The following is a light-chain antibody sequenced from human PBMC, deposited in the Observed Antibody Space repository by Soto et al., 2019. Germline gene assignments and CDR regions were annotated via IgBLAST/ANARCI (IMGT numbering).Light chain of an antibody. CDR1: QSLLYSSNSKNY. CDR3: QQYLSIPRT. CDR2: WAS. Sequence: DIVLTQSPDSLAVSLGERATINCKSSQSLLYSSNSKNYLAWYQRKSGQPPKLLIYWASTRESGVPDRFSGSGSGTDFTLTISSLQADDVAVYYCQQYLSIPRTLGQGIKVEIK. V-gene: IGKV4-1*01. J-gene: IGKJ1*01.